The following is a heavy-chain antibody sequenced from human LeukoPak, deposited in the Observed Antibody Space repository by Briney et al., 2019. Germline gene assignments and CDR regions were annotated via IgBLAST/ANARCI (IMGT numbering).Heavy chain of an antibody. Sequence: ASVNVSCKASGGTFSSYAISWVRQAPGQGLEWMGGIIPIFGTANYAQKFQGRVTITADESTSTAYMELSSLRSEDTAVYYCARGRGPYDSSGYRHFQHWGQGTLVTVSS. CDR3: ARGRGPYDSSGYRHFQH. J-gene: IGHJ1*01. CDR2: IIPIFGTA. V-gene: IGHV1-69*13. D-gene: IGHD3-22*01. CDR1: GGTFSSYA.